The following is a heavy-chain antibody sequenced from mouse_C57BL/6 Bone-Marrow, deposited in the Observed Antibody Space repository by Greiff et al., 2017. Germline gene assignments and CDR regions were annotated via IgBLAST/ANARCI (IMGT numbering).Heavy chain of an antibody. J-gene: IGHJ2*01. CDR2: IYPGHSDT. CDR3: TRDSNYRYFDYVDY. D-gene: IGHD2-5*01. V-gene: IGHV1-5*01. Sequence: VQLQQSGTVLARPGASVKMSCKTSGYTFTSYWMHWVKQRPGQGLEWIGAIYPGHSDTSYNQKFQGKAKLTAVTSASPAYMERSRLTKEDSAVYDCTRDSNYRYFDYVDYGGQGTTLTVSS. CDR1: GYTFTSYW.